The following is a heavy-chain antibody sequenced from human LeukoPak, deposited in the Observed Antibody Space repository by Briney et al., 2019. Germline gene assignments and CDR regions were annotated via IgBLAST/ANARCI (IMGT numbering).Heavy chain of an antibody. J-gene: IGHJ4*02. CDR3: ARDGPHYYDSSSFDY. V-gene: IGHV3-21*01. CDR2: ITSSSSFI. D-gene: IGHD3-22*01. CDR1: GFTFSSYS. Sequence: GGSLRLSCAASGFTFSSYSMSWVRQAPGKGLEWVSCITSSSSFIYYADSVKGRFTISRDNAKNSLYLQMNSLRAEDTAVYYCARDGPHYYDSSSFDYWGQGTLVTVSS.